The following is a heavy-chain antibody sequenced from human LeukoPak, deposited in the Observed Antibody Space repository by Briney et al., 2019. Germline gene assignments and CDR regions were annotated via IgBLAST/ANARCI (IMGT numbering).Heavy chain of an antibody. Sequence: SETLSLTCTVSGDSVSSAVYYWSWVRQPPGKGLEYIGYIYYTGSTNYNPSLKSRVTISVDTSKNQFSLKLSSVTAADTAVYYCARYPGLEGAGSKGAFDYWGQGTLVTVSS. CDR2: IYYTGST. CDR3: ARYPGLEGAGSKGAFDY. CDR1: GDSVSSAVYY. D-gene: IGHD3-10*01. J-gene: IGHJ4*02. V-gene: IGHV4-61*08.